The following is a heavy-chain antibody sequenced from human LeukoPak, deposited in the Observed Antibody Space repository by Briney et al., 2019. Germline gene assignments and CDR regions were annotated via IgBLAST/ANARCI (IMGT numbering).Heavy chain of an antibody. D-gene: IGHD3-3*01. CDR3: ARGCITIFGVVIITNNWFDP. CDR1: GGSFSGYY. J-gene: IGHJ5*02. Sequence: SETLSLTCAVYGGSFSGYYWSWIRQPPGKGLEWIGEINHSGSTNYNPSLKSRVTISVDTSENQFSLKLSSVTAADTAVYYCARGCITIFGVVIITNNWFDPWGQGTLVTVSS. V-gene: IGHV4-34*01. CDR2: INHSGST.